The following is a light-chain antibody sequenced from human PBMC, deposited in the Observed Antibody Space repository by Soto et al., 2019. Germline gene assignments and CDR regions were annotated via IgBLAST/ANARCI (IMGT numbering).Light chain of an antibody. V-gene: IGKV3-11*01. Sequence: EIVLTQSPATLSLSPGERATLSCRASQSVSSYLAWYQQKPGQAPRLLIYDASNRATGIPARFSGSGSGTDFTLTISSLEPEDFAVYYCQQRGNWPWTFGQGTKVETK. J-gene: IGKJ1*01. CDR3: QQRGNWPWT. CDR2: DAS. CDR1: QSVSSY.